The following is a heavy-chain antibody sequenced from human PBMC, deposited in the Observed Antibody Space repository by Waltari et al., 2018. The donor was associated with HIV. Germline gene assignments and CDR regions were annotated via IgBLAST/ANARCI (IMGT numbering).Heavy chain of an antibody. J-gene: IGHJ4*02. D-gene: IGHD6-19*01. CDR2: IWYDGSNK. Sequence: QVQLVESGGGVVQPGRSLRLSCAASGFTFSSYGMHWVRQAPGKGVEWVAVIWYDGSNKYYADSVKGRFTISRDNSKNTLYLQMNSLRAEDTAVYYCARGGGWHYFDYWGQGTLVTVSS. CDR1: GFTFSSYG. CDR3: ARGGGWHYFDY. V-gene: IGHV3-33*01.